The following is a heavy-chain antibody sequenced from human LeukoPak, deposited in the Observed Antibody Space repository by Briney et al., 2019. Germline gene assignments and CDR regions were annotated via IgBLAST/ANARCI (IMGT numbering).Heavy chain of an antibody. Sequence: GGSLRLSCAAFGFTFSSYWMSWVRQAPGKGLEWVANIKQDGSEKYYVDSVKGRFTISRDNAKNSLYLQMNSLRAEDTAVYYCARSGMASFDYWGQGTLVTVSS. CDR3: ARSGMASFDY. V-gene: IGHV3-7*01. D-gene: IGHD6-13*01. CDR1: GFTFSSYW. CDR2: IKQDGSEK. J-gene: IGHJ4*02.